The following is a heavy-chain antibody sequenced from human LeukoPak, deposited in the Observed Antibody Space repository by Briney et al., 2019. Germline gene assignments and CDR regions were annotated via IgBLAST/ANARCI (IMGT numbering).Heavy chain of an antibody. D-gene: IGHD2-2*01. J-gene: IGHJ4*02. CDR3: ARVGEYCTGISCLDY. V-gene: IGHV1-8*01. CDR2: MNPNSGNT. Sequence: ASVKVSCKASGYTFTIYDINWVRQAPGQGLEWMGWMNPNSGNTAYAQKFQGRVTMTRNTSISTAYMELSSLRSEDTAVYYCARVGEYCTGISCLDYWSQGTLVTVSS. CDR1: GYTFTIYD.